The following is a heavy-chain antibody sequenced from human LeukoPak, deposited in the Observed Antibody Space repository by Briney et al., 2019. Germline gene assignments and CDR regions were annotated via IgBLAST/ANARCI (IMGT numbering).Heavy chain of an antibody. D-gene: IGHD3-22*01. Sequence: ASVKVSCKASGYTFTSYAMNWVRQAPGQGLEWMGWINTNTGNPTYAQGFTGRFVFSLDTSVSTAYLQISSLKAEDTAVYYCARPHELLFYDSSGRYAFDIWGQGTMVTVSS. CDR2: INTNTGNP. CDR3: ARPHELLFYDSSGRYAFDI. CDR1: GYTFTSYA. J-gene: IGHJ3*02. V-gene: IGHV7-4-1*02.